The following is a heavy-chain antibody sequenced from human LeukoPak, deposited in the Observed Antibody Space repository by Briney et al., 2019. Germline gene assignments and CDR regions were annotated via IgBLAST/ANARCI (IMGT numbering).Heavy chain of an antibody. CDR2: ISSGGSTT. D-gene: IGHD2-2*01. V-gene: IGHV3-48*04. Sequence: PGGSLRLSCAASGFTFSSYSMNWVRQAPGKGLEWVSYISSGGSTTYYTDSVKGRFTISRDNGKNALYLQMNSLRAEDTAVYYCAKAPPAAIEFGAWFDPWGQGTLVTVSS. CDR1: GFTFSSYS. J-gene: IGHJ5*02. CDR3: AKAPPAAIEFGAWFDP.